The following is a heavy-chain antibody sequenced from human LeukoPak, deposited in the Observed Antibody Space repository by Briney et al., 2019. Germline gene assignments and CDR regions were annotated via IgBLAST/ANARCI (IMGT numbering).Heavy chain of an antibody. V-gene: IGHV4-61*02. CDR3: AREQGGSYYDY. D-gene: IGHD1-26*01. CDR2: IYPSGST. CDR1: GGSISSGSYH. Sequence: SQTLSLTCTVSGGSISSGSYHWSWIRQPAGKALEWIGRIYPSGSTNYDPSLKSRVTISVDKSKNQFSLKLSSVTAADTAVYYCAREQGGSYYDYWGQGTLVTVSS. J-gene: IGHJ4*02.